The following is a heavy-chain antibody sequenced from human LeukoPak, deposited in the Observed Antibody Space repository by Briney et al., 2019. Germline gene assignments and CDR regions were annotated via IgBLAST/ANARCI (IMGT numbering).Heavy chain of an antibody. Sequence: GGSLRLSCAASGFTFSDYYMSWIRQAPGKGLEWVSYISSSGSTIYYADSVKGRFTISRDNAKNSLYLQMNSLRAEDTAVYYCARVRAVTTDAFDIWGQGTMVTVSS. J-gene: IGHJ3*02. D-gene: IGHD4-17*01. CDR2: ISSSGSTI. CDR3: ARVRAVTTDAFDI. V-gene: IGHV3-11*04. CDR1: GFTFSDYY.